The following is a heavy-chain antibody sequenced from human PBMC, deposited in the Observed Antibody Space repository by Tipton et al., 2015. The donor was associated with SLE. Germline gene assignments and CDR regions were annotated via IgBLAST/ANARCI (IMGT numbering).Heavy chain of an antibody. CDR2: ISGSGGST. D-gene: IGHD4-17*01. CDR1: GGSVSSGSYY. J-gene: IGHJ3*02. CDR3: AKDPRVYGDDAFDI. Sequence: LSLTCTVSGGSVSSGSYYWSWIRQPPGKGLEWVSAISGSGGSTYYADSVKGRFTISRDNSKNTLYLQMNSLRAEDTAVYYCAKDPRVYGDDAFDIWGQGTMVTVSS. V-gene: IGHV3-23*01.